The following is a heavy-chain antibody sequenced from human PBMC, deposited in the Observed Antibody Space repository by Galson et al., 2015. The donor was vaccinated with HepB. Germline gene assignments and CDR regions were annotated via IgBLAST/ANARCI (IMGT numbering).Heavy chain of an antibody. Sequence: SLRLSCAASGFIFRAFAMAWFRQAPGKGLEWVGFIRREDFGGTPQYAASVKGRFTISRDDSKATAYLLMDSLKTEDTAVYYCTTDRGSIEYWGQGTLVTVSS. V-gene: IGHV3-49*03. CDR1: GFIFRAFA. D-gene: IGHD1-26*01. J-gene: IGHJ4*02. CDR3: TTDRGSIEY. CDR2: IRREDFGGTP.